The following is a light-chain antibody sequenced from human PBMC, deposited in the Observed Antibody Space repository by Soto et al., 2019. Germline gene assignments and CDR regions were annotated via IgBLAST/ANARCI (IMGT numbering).Light chain of an antibody. CDR3: CSYAGSSTFV. V-gene: IGLV2-23*03. CDR1: SSDVGNYNL. CDR2: EGS. Sequence: QSVLTQPASVSGSPGRSITISCTGTSSDVGNYNLVSWYQQHPGKAPKLMIYEGSKRPSGVSNRFSGSKSGNTASLTISGLQAEDEADYYCCSYAGSSTFVFGTGTKVTVL. J-gene: IGLJ1*01.